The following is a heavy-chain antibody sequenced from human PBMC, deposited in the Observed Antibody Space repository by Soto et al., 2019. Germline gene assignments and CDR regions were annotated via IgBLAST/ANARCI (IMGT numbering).Heavy chain of an antibody. CDR1: GGTFSSYT. CDR3: ARDRELWFGELLVNWFDP. V-gene: IGHV1-69*08. CDR2: IIPILGIA. D-gene: IGHD3-10*01. Sequence: QVQLVQSGAEVKKPGSSVKVSCKASGGTFSSYTISWVRQAPGQGLEWMGRIIPILGIANYAQKFQGRVTITADKSTSTAYMELSSLRSEDTAVYYCARDRELWFGELLVNWFDPWGQGTLVTVSS. J-gene: IGHJ5*02.